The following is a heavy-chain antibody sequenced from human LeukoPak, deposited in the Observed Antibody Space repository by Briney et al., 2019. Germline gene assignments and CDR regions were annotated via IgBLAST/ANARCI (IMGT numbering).Heavy chain of an antibody. V-gene: IGHV4-39*07. D-gene: IGHD6-6*01. CDR1: GGSISSSSYY. J-gene: IGHJ4*02. CDR3: ARDYALEYSSSSFDY. CDR2: IYYSGST. Sequence: SETLSLICTVSGGSISSSSYYWGWIRQPPGKGLEWIGSIYYSGSTYYNPSLKSRVTISVDTSKNQFSLKLSSVTAADTAVYYCARDYALEYSSSSFDYWGQGTLVTVSS.